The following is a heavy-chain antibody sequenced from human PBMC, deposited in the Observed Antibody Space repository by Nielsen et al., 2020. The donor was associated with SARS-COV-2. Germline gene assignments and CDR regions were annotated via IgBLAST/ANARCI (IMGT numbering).Heavy chain of an antibody. CDR1: GYTFTSYD. CDR3: ASALKEEDIVVVPAANYGMDV. D-gene: IGHD2-2*01. J-gene: IGHJ6*02. V-gene: IGHV1-8*01. Sequence: ASVKVSCKASGYTFTSYDINWVRQATGQGLEWMGWMNPNSGNTGYAQKFQGRVTMTRNTSISTAYMELSSLRSEDTAVYYCASALKEEDIVVVPAANYGMDVWGQGTTVTVSS. CDR2: MNPNSGNT.